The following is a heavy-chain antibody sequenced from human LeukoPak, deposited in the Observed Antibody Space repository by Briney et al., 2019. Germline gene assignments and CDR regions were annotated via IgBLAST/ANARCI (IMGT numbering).Heavy chain of an antibody. CDR2: IHPNNGAT. J-gene: IGHJ4*02. D-gene: IGHD1-26*01. V-gene: IGHV1-2*02. CDR3: ARVGGATTFYFDY. Sequence: ASVKVSCKASGYTFTGSGWYLYWLRQAPGQGLECVGWIHPNNGATLYAQKFQGRVAMTTDTSISTAYMELSRLRPDDTAMYYCARVGGATTFYFDYWGQGTLVTVSS. CDR1: GYTFTGSGWY.